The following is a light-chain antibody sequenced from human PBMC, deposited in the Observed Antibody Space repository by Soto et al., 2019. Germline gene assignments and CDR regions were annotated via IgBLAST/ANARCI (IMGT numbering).Light chain of an antibody. CDR2: EVA. CDR1: SSDVGGYNY. CDR3: CSRL. Sequence: QSALTQPASVSGSPGQSITISCTGTSSDVGGYNYVSWYQQHPGKAPKLMIYEVAKRPSGVPARFSGSQSGDTASLTISGLQAEDEADYYCCSRLFGGGTKLTVL. V-gene: IGLV2-14*01. J-gene: IGLJ2*01.